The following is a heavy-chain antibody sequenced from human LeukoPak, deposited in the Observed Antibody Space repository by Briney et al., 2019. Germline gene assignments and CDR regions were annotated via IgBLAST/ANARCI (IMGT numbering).Heavy chain of an antibody. CDR1: GGSFSGYY. CDR2: INHSGST. V-gene: IGHV4-34*01. J-gene: IGHJ6*03. CDR3: ARSSGWSYYCYYYMDV. D-gene: IGHD3-22*01. Sequence: MPSETLSLTCAVYGGSFSGYYWSWIRQPPGKGLEWIGEINHSGSTNYNPSLKSRVTISVDTSKSQFSLKLSSVTAADTAVYYCARSSGWSYYCYYYMDVWGKGTTVTVSS.